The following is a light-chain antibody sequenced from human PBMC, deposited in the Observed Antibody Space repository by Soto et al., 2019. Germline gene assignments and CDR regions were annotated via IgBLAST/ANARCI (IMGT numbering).Light chain of an antibody. CDR2: DAS. J-gene: IGKJ4*01. CDR1: RSVGSG. CDR3: QQYDDYPLT. V-gene: IGKV1-5*02. Sequence: DIQMTKSPSTLFESEGERVTILCRAGRSVGSGLAWYQQKPGKAPKFLIYDASTLESGVPSRFSGSGSGTEFTLTISSLQPDDFATYYCQQYDDYPLTFGGGTKVEI.